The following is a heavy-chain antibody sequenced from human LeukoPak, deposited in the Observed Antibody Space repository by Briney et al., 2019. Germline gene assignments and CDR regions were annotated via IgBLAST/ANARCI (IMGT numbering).Heavy chain of an antibody. CDR3: ARYDFWSGYPDY. D-gene: IGHD3-3*01. V-gene: IGHV1-8*01. J-gene: IGHJ4*02. CDR2: MNPNSGNT. Sequence: ASVKVSCKASGSTFTNYDINWVRQATGQGLEWMGWMNPNSGNTGYAQKFQGRVTMTRNTSISTAYMELSSLRSEDTAVYYCARYDFWSGYPDYWGQGTLVTVSS. CDR1: GSTFTNYD.